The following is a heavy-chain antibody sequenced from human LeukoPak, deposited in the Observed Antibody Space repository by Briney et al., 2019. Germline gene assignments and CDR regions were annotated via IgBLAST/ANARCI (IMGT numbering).Heavy chain of an antibody. V-gene: IGHV1-3*01. J-gene: IGHJ4*02. CDR1: GYTFTSYA. CDR3: AREPKRGYSYGPWVY. CDR2: INAGNGNT. Sequence: ASVKVSCKASGYTFTSYAMHWVRQAPGQRLEWMGWINAGNGNTKYSQKFQGRVTITRDTSASTAYMELSSLRSEDTAVYYCAREPKRGYSYGPWVYWGQGTLVTVSS. D-gene: IGHD5-18*01.